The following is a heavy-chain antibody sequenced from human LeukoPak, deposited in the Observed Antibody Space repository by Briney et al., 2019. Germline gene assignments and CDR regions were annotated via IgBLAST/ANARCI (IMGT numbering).Heavy chain of an antibody. CDR1: GFTFSNYW. Sequence: GGSLRLSCAASGFTFSNYWMSWVRQAPGKGLEWVANIKQDGSEKYYVDSVKGRFTISRDNAKNSLYLQMNSLRAEDTAVYYCARDQRYYSSSSCPWEPFDYWGQGTLVTVSS. CDR2: IKQDGSEK. CDR3: ARDQRYYSSSSCPWEPFDY. V-gene: IGHV3-7*05. J-gene: IGHJ4*02. D-gene: IGHD2-2*01.